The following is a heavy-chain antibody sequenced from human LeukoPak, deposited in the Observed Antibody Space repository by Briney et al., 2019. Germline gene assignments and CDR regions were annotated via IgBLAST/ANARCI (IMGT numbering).Heavy chain of an antibody. CDR2: MNPNSGNT. CDR3: ARVAKVRGVTPFDY. J-gene: IGHJ4*02. Sequence: ASVKVSCKASGYTFTSYDINWVRQATGQGLEWMGWMNPNSGNTGYAQKFQGRVTMTRNTSISTAYMELSSLRSEDTAVYYCARVAKVRGVTPFDYWGQGTLVTVSS. D-gene: IGHD3-10*01. CDR1: GYTFTSYD. V-gene: IGHV1-8*01.